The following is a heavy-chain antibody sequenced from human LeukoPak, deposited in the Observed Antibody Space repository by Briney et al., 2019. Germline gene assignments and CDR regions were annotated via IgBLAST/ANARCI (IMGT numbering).Heavy chain of an antibody. D-gene: IGHD3-10*01. V-gene: IGHV3-30*02. CDR3: AKERYYGSGNYGGYFDY. J-gene: IGHJ4*02. Sequence: GGSLRLSCAASGFTFRHYGMHWVRQAPAKGLVWVAFIRYDEVNSYYGDSVKGRFTISRDNSKNTLYLQMNSLRAEDTAVYYCAKERYYGSGNYGGYFDYWGQGTLVTVSS. CDR1: GFTFRHYG. CDR2: IRYDEVNS.